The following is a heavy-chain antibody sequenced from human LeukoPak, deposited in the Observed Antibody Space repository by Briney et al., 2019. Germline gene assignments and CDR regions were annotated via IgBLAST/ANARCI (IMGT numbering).Heavy chain of an antibody. D-gene: IGHD4-11*01. CDR1: GFTFSRHA. Sequence: GGSLRVSCAASGFTFSRHAMSWVRRAPGKGLEWVSVIVGSGVDTYYADSVKGRFTISRDNSKNTLYVQMNSLGAEDTAVYYCAKGPNDSSNYLFDYWGQGTLVTVSS. V-gene: IGHV3-23*01. CDR2: IVGSGVDT. CDR3: AKGPNDSSNYLFDY. J-gene: IGHJ4*02.